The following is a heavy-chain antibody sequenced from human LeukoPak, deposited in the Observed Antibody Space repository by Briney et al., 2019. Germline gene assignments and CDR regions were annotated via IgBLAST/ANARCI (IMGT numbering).Heavy chain of an antibody. CDR1: GYSFTNYW. CDR2: IYPGESDI. D-gene: IGHD3-22*01. Sequence: GESLKISCKGSGYSFTNYWIGWVRQMPGKGLEWMGIIYPGESDIRYSPSFQGQVTISADKSISTAYLQWSSLKASDTAMYYCARLLGYYDSSGYPYFDYWGQGTLVTVSS. CDR3: ARLLGYYDSSGYPYFDY. J-gene: IGHJ4*02. V-gene: IGHV5-51*01.